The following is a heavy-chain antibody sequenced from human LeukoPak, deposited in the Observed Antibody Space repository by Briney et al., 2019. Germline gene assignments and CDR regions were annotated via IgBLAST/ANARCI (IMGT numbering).Heavy chain of an antibody. CDR1: GDSINSGGYY. CDR3: ARTPRISGYYYYYMDV. J-gene: IGHJ6*03. V-gene: IGHV4-61*08. D-gene: IGHD2/OR15-2a*01. Sequence: SETLSLTCTVSGDSINSGGYYWSWIRQPPGKGLEWIGYIYYSGSTNYNPSLKSRVTISVDTSKNQFSLKLSSVTAADTAVYYCARTPRISGYYYYYMDVWGKGTTVTVSS. CDR2: IYYSGST.